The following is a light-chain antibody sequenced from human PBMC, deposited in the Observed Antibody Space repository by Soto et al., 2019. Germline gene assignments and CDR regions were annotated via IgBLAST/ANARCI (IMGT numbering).Light chain of an antibody. Sequence: QSALTQPASVSGSPGQSITISCTGTNSDVGSYIYVSWYQHHPSKVPKLLIYEVTNRPSGVSSRFSGSKSGNTASLAISGLQAEDEADYYCSSYSSGSTLVVFGGGTKLTVL. J-gene: IGLJ2*01. CDR3: SSYSSGSTLVV. CDR2: EVT. V-gene: IGLV2-14*01. CDR1: NSDVGSYIY.